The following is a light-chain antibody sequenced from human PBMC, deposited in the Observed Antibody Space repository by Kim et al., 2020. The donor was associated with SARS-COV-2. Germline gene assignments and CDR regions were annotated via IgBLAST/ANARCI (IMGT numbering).Light chain of an antibody. Sequence: EIVLTQSPGTLSLSPGERATLSCRGSQSITSNYLAWYQQKPGQAPRLVISGASGRATGMADRFSGSGSGTDFTLTISRLEPEDFAVYYCQQYGSSPRTFGQGTKVDIK. CDR3: QQYGSSPRT. J-gene: IGKJ1*01. CDR2: GAS. V-gene: IGKV3-20*01. CDR1: QSITSNY.